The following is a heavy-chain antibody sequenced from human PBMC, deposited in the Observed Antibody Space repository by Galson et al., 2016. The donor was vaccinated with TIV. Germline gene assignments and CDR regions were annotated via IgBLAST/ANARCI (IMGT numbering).Heavy chain of an antibody. D-gene: IGHD1-1*01. Sequence: SLRLSCAASGFSFSNFGIHWVRQAPGKGLEWVAVIWFDGSNDYFADSVKGRFTISRDDSTNTVYLQMNRLRAEDTAGYYCERGNPPSTDTDYWCQGTQVTVSS. V-gene: IGHV3-33*01. CDR2: IWFDGSND. CDR3: ERGNPPSTDTDY. J-gene: IGHJ4*02. CDR1: GFSFSNFG.